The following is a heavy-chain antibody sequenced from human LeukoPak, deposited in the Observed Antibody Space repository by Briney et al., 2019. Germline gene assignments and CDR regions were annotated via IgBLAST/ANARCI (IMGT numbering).Heavy chain of an antibody. CDR2: IYYSGST. CDR1: GGSISSHY. D-gene: IGHD6-6*01. J-gene: IGHJ4*02. Sequence: SSETLSLTCTVSGGSISSHYWSWIRQPPGKGLEWIGYIYYSGSTNYNPSLKSRVTISVDTSKNQFSLKLSSVTAADTAVYYCARTTAARSFDYWGQGTLVTVSS. V-gene: IGHV4-59*11. CDR3: ARTTAARSFDY.